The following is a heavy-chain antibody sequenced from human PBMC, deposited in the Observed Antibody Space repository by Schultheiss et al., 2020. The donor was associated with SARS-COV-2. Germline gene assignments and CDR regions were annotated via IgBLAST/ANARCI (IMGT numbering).Heavy chain of an antibody. CDR1: GFTFSSYW. D-gene: IGHD3-3*01. CDR3: ATSGTIVGVVPYYYGMDV. Sequence: GGSLRLSCAASGFTFSSYWMHWVRQAPGKGLEWVSAISGSGGSTYYADSVKGRFTISRDNSKNTLYLQMNSLRAEDTAVYYCATSGTIVGVVPYYYGMDVWGEGATVTVSS. J-gene: IGHJ6*02. V-gene: IGHV3-23*01. CDR2: ISGSGGST.